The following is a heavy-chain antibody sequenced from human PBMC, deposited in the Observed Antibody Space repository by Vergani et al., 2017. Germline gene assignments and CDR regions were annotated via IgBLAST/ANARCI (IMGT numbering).Heavy chain of an antibody. CDR1: GFTFSSYE. Sequence: EVQLVESGGGLVKPGGSLRLSCAASGFTFSSYEMNWVRQAPGKGLEWVSYISSSCSTIYYADSVKGRFTSSRDNAKNSLYLQMNSLRAERTAVYYSARYLPPGRSTDAFDIWGQGTMVTVSS. V-gene: IGHV3-48*03. CDR2: ISSSCSTI. J-gene: IGHJ3*02. CDR3: ARYLPPGRSTDAFDI. D-gene: IGHD5/OR15-5a*01.